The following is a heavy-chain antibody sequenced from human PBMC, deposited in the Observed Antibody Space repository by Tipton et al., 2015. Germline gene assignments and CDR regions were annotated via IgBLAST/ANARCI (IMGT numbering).Heavy chain of an antibody. CDR2: MCCSGTT. D-gene: IGHD3-9*01. J-gene: IGHJ4*02. V-gene: IGHV4-39*01. CDR1: GGSISNSNYY. Sequence: TLSLTCTVSGGSISNSNYYWGWIRQPPGKGLEWIGSMCCSGTTYYNPSLKSRVTISIDTSKNQFSLNLNSVTATDTSVYYCARQVGSPLRYADYWGQGTLVTVSS. CDR3: ARQVGSPLRYADY.